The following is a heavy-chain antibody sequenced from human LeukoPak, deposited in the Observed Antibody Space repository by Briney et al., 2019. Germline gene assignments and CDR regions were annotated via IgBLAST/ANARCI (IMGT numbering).Heavy chain of an antibody. CDR1: GFTFSSYG. V-gene: IGHV3-30*18. CDR2: ISYDGSNR. J-gene: IGHJ4*02. D-gene: IGHD5-18*01. CDR3: AKDIGIYSYGYAFDY. Sequence: PGGSLRLSCAASGFTFSSYGMHWVRQAPGKGLEWVAVISYDGSNRYYADSVKGRFTISRDNSKNTLYLQMNSLRAEDTAVYYCAKDIGIYSYGYAFDYWGQGTLVTVSP.